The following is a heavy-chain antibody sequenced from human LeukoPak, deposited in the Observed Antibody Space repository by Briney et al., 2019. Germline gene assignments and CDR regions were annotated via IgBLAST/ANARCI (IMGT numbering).Heavy chain of an antibody. V-gene: IGHV3-74*01. D-gene: IGHD2-15*01. CDR3: VVGGSPGY. Sequence: GGSMRLSCAASGLAFSAYKMHWVRQAPRKGLVWVSRISTDGYTTDYADFVQGRFTASRDNTKNTWSLEMNGLRAEDTAVYYCVVGGSPGYWGQGTLVTVSS. J-gene: IGHJ4*02. CDR1: GLAFSAYK. CDR2: ISTDGYTT.